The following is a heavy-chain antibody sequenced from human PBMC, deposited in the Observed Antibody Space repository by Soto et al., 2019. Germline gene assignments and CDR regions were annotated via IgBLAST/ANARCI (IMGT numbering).Heavy chain of an antibody. CDR1: GGSISSSNW. D-gene: IGHD2-15*01. J-gene: IGHJ6*02. CDR3: ARADVVVVAATLHYYYGMDG. V-gene: IGHV4-4*02. CDR2: IYHSGST. Sequence: QVQLQESGPGLVKPSGTLSLTCAVSGGSISSSNWWSWVRQPPGKGLEWIGEIYHSGSTNYNPSLKSRVTISVDKSKNQFSLKLSSVTAADTAVYYCARADVVVVAATLHYYYGMDGWGQGTTVTVSS.